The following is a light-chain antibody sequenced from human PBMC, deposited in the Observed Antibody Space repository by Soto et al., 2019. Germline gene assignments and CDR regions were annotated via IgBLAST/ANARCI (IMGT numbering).Light chain of an antibody. CDR3: SSYTSTSTVEV. J-gene: IGLJ1*01. V-gene: IGLV2-14*03. CDR1: SSDIGDYNY. Sequence: QSVLTQPASVSGSPGQSITISCTGTSSDIGDYNYVSWYQQHPGKAPKLMIYDVSSRPSGVSRRFSGSKSGNTASLTISGLQAEDEADYYCSSYTSTSTVEVFGSGTKVTVL. CDR2: DVS.